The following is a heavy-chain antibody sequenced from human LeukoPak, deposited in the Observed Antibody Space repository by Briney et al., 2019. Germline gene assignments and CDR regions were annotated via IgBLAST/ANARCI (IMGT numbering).Heavy chain of an antibody. CDR1: GFTFSSYS. D-gene: IGHD6-19*01. CDR3: AREPYSSGSYGMDV. J-gene: IGHJ6*02. V-gene: IGHV3-21*01. Sequence: GRPLRLSCAASGFTFSSYSMNWVRQAPGKGLEWVSSISGSSSYIFYADSVKGRFTISRDNAKNSLYLQMNSLRAEDTAVYYCAREPYSSGSYGMDVWGQGTTVTVSS. CDR2: ISGSSSYI.